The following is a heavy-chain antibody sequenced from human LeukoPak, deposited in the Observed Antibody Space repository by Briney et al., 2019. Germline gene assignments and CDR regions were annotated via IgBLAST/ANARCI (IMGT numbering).Heavy chain of an antibody. V-gene: IGHV1-18*01. CDR2: ISAYNGNT. D-gene: IGHD5-12*01. J-gene: IGHJ4*02. Sequence: ASVKVSCKASGYTFTSYGISWVRQAPGQGLEWMGWISAYNGNTNYAQKLQGRVTMTTDTSTSTAYMELRSLRSDDTAVYYCARDIGPRGYSGYPRGSVDYWGQGTLVTVSS. CDR1: GYTFTSYG. CDR3: ARDIGPRGYSGYPRGSVDY.